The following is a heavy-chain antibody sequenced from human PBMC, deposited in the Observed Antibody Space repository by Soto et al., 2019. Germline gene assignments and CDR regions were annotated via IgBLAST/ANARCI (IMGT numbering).Heavy chain of an antibody. CDR3: ARSLLLSPSFDY. V-gene: IGHV1-2*04. D-gene: IGHD2-15*01. CDR1: GYTFTGYY. CDR2: INPNSGGT. Sequence: ASVKVSCKASGYTFTGYYMHWVRQAPGQGLEWMGWINPNSGGTNYAQKFQGWVTMTRDTSISIAYMELSRLRSDDTAVYYCARSLLLSPSFDYWGQGTLVTVSS. J-gene: IGHJ4*02.